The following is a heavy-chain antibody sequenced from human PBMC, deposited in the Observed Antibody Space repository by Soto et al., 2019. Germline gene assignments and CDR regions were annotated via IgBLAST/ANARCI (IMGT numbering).Heavy chain of an antibody. D-gene: IGHD3-10*01. CDR2: IYPGDSDT. V-gene: IGHV5-51*01. CDR1: GYSFAGYW. Sequence: GESQKISCKGSGYSFAGYWIGWVRQMPGKGLDWMGVIYPGDSDTRYSPSFHGQVTISADKSISTAYLQWSSLKASDTAMYFCARLPGVRGVFDGCNVWGQGTTGTVS. CDR3: ARLPGVRGVFDGCNV. J-gene: IGHJ3*01.